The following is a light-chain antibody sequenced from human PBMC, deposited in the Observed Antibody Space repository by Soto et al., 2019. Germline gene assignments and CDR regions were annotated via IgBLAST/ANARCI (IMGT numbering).Light chain of an antibody. CDR1: NSDVGGYDY. CDR2: EVS. J-gene: IGLJ2*01. V-gene: IGLV2-8*01. CDR3: SSYSGSNNLL. Sequence: SALTQPPSASGSPGQSVTISCTGTNSDVGGYDYVSWYQQHPGRAPKLMIYEVSKRPSGVPDRFSGSKSDNTASLTVSGLQAEDEADYYCSSYSGSNNLLFGGGTKLTVL.